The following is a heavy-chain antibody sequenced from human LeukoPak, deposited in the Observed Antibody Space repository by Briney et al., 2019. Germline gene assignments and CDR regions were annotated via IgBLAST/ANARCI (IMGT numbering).Heavy chain of an antibody. D-gene: IGHD2-2*01. Sequence: ASVKVSCKASGCTFTSYGISWVRQAPGQGLEWIGWISAYNGNTNYAQKLQGRVTMTTDKSTSTAYMELRSLRSDEKAAYYCERANGYQRRVTADWFDPWGQGTLVTVSP. CDR2: ISAYNGNT. CDR1: GCTFTSYG. V-gene: IGHV1-18*04. J-gene: IGHJ5*02. CDR3: ERANGYQRRVTADWFDP.